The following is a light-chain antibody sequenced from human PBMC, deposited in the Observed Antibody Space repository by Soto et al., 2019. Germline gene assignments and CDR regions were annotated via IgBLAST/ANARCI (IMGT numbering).Light chain of an antibody. Sequence: LTQPASVSGSPGQSITISCTGTSSDVGSYNLVSWYQQHPGKAPKLMIYEGSKRPSGVSNRFSGSKSGNTASLTISGLQAEDEADYYCCSYAGSSTLNYVFGTGTKVTV. CDR2: EGS. V-gene: IGLV2-23*03. CDR1: SSDVGSYNL. J-gene: IGLJ1*01. CDR3: CSYAGSSTLNYV.